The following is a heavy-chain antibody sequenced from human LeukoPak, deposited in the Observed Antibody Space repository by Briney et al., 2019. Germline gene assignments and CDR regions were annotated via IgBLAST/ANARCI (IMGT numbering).Heavy chain of an antibody. Sequence: GGSLRLSCAASGFTVSSNYMSWVRQAPGKGLEWVSIIYRVRSTFYADSVEGRFTISRDNSKNTLYLQMNSLRVEDTAIYYCARDGGNNSWYGMDVWDQGTTVTVSS. CDR1: GFTVSSNY. D-gene: IGHD4-23*01. V-gene: IGHV3-66*01. J-gene: IGHJ6*02. CDR3: ARDGGNNSWYGMDV. CDR2: IYRVRST.